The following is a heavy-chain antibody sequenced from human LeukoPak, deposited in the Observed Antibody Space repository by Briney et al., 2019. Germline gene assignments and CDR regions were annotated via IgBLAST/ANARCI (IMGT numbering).Heavy chain of an antibody. CDR1: GGSISSYY. Sequence: SETLSLTCTVSGGSISSYYWSWIRQPAGKGLEWIGRIYTSGSTNYNPSLKSRVTMSVDTSKNQFSLKLSSVTAADTAVYYCATLRGDIAADYGMDVWGQGTTVTVSS. CDR2: IYTSGST. V-gene: IGHV4-4*07. CDR3: ATLRGDIAADYGMDV. J-gene: IGHJ6*02. D-gene: IGHD6-13*01.